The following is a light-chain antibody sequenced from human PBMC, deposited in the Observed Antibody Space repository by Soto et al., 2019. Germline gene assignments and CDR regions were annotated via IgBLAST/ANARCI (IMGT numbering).Light chain of an antibody. V-gene: IGLV3-21*02. J-gene: IGLJ2*01. Sequence: SYELTQPPSVSVAPGQTASITCGGNVIGSISVHWYQQKPGQAPVLVVFDDSDRPSGIPERFSGSNSRNTATLTISRVEAGDEADYYCQVWDRSSDHVIFGGGTQLTVL. CDR2: DDS. CDR3: QVWDRSSDHVI. CDR1: VIGSIS.